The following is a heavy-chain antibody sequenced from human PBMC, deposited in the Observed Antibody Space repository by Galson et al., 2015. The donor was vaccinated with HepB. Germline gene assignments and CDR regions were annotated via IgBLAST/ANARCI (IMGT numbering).Heavy chain of an antibody. Sequence: SVNVSCKASGFTLTALSMHWVRQAPGKGLEWMGGFDPKDGETIYAQTIQGRVTMTEDTSTDTAYMALSSLRSEDTTVYYCAAARDDLGDYLYSFDYWGQGTLVTVSS. CDR2: FDPKDGET. V-gene: IGHV1-24*01. D-gene: IGHD4-17*01. CDR1: GFTLTALS. CDR3: AAARDDLGDYLYSFDY. J-gene: IGHJ4*02.